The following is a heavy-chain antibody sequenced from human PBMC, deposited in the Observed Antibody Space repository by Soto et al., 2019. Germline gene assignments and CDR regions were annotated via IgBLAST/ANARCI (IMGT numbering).Heavy chain of an antibody. Sequence: EVQLVESEGSWVQSGGSLRLSCAASGFRFSDHYMDWVRQAPGKGLEWVGRSKANHQNFATEYAASVKGRLTISRDVSQNSVHLQMDSLQPEDTAVYFCAKEGEARYLDLWGQGTLVTVSS. V-gene: IGHV3-72*01. J-gene: IGHJ5*02. CDR1: GFRFSDHY. CDR2: SKANHQNFAT. CDR3: AKEGEARYLDL. D-gene: IGHD1-1*01.